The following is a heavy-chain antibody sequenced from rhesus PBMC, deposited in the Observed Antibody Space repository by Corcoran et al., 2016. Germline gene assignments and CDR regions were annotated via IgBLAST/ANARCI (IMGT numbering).Heavy chain of an antibody. V-gene: IGHV4-160*01. D-gene: IGHD6-25*01. CDR1: GGSISSNY. CDR2: IRSGGST. CDR3: ASSPSGSWYYVDH. Sequence: QVQLQQWGEGLVKPSETLSLTCAVYGGSISSNYWSWIRQPPGKGLEWIGRIRSGGSTNYNHSLNSRVTISIDTSKNQCSLQLSSVTAADTAVYYCASSPSGSWYYVDHWGQGVLVTVSS. J-gene: IGHJ4*01.